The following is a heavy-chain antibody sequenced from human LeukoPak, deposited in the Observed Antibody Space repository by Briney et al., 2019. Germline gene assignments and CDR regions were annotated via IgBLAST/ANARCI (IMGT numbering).Heavy chain of an antibody. J-gene: IGHJ5*02. V-gene: IGHV3-30*18. Sequence: GGSLRLSCAASGLTFSSYGMHWVRQAPGKGLEWVAVISYDGSNKYYADSVKGRFTISRDNSKNTLYLQMNSLRAEDTAVYYCAKTYGSGFDPWGQGTLVTVSS. CDR1: GLTFSSYG. CDR3: AKTYGSGFDP. D-gene: IGHD3-10*01. CDR2: ISYDGSNK.